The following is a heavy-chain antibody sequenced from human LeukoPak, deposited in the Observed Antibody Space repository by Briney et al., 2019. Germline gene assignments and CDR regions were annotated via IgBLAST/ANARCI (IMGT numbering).Heavy chain of an antibody. D-gene: IGHD3-3*01. V-gene: IGHV4-61*02. CDR1: GGSISGGSYY. Sequence: SQTLSLTCTVSGGSISGGSYYWSWIRQPAGKGLEWIGRIYTSGSTNYNPSLKSRVTISVDTSKNQFSLKLSSVTAADTAVYYCARDRNYDFWSGYTNWFDPWGQGTLVTVSS. CDR3: ARDRNYDFWSGYTNWFDP. CDR2: IYTSGST. J-gene: IGHJ5*02.